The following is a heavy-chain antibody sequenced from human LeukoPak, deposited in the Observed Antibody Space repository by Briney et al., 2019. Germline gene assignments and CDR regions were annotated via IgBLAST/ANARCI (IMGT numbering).Heavy chain of an antibody. Sequence: ASVKVSCKASGYTFTSYYMHWVRQAPGQGLEWMGIINPSGGNADYAQKFQGRVTLTRDMSTSTVYMELSSLRSEDTAVYYCYITMISHKGDVWGKGTTVVVSS. J-gene: IGHJ6*04. CDR2: INPSGGNA. V-gene: IGHV1-46*01. CDR3: YITMISHKGDV. CDR1: GYTFTSYY. D-gene: IGHD3-22*01.